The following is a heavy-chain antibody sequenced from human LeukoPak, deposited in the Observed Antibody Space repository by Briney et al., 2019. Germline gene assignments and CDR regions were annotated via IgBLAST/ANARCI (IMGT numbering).Heavy chain of an antibody. CDR2: IYYSGST. CDR3: ARRRYDYVWGSYPTYYFDY. V-gene: IGHV4-59*08. CDR1: GGSISSYY. D-gene: IGHD3-16*01. Sequence: PSETLSLTCTVSGGSISSYYWSWIRQPPGKGLEWIGYIYYSGSTNYNPSLKSRVTISVDTSKNQFSLKLSSVTAADTAVYYCARRRYDYVWGSYPTYYFDYWGQGTLVTVSS. J-gene: IGHJ4*02.